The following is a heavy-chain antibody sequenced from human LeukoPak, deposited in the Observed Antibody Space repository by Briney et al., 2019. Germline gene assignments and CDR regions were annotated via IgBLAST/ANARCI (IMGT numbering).Heavy chain of an antibody. J-gene: IGHJ4*02. CDR2: ISGSGGST. Sequence: PGGSLRLSCAGSGCTFSSYAMSWVRQAPGKGLEWVSAISGSGGSTYYADSVKGRFTISRDNSKNTLYLQMNSLRAEDTAVYYCARNLFRSSSWYACFDYWGQGTLVTVSS. CDR1: GCTFSSYA. V-gene: IGHV3-23*01. CDR3: ARNLFRSSSWYACFDY. D-gene: IGHD6-13*01.